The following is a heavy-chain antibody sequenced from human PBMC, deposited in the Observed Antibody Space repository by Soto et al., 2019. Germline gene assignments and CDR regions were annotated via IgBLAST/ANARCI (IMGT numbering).Heavy chain of an antibody. J-gene: IGHJ6*02. Sequence: CKGSGYSFTSYWISWVRQMPGKGLEWMGRIDPSDSYTNYSPSFQGHVTISADKSISTAYLQWSSLKASDTAMYYCALSAQKDAVTTISFFYYGMDVWGQGTTVTVSS. D-gene: IGHD4-4*01. CDR3: ALSAQKDAVTTISFFYYGMDV. CDR1: GYSFTSYW. V-gene: IGHV5-10-1*01. CDR2: IDPSDSYT.